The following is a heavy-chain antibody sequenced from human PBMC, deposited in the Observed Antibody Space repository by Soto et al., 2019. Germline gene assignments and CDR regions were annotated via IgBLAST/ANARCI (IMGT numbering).Heavy chain of an antibody. Sequence: EASVKVSCKASGYTFTGYYMHWVRQAPGQGLEWMGWINPNSGGTNYAQKFQGWVTMTRDTSIRTANMELSRLRSDDTAVYYCARDDALDGPTLFDSWGQGSRVTVSS. D-gene: IGHD2-2*03. CDR3: ARDDALDGPTLFDS. CDR2: INPNSGGT. V-gene: IGHV1-2*04. J-gene: IGHJ4*02. CDR1: GYTFTGYY.